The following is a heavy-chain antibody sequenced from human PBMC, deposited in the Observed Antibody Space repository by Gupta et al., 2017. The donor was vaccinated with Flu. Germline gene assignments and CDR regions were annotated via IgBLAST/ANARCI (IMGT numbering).Heavy chain of an antibody. J-gene: IGHJ6*02. D-gene: IGHD3-3*01. Sequence: VRQAPGKGLEWVANIKQDGSEKYYVDSVKGRFTISRDNAKNSLYLQMNSLRAEDTAVYYCARDQDDFWSGYYNDYYYGMDVWGQGTTVTVSS. V-gene: IGHV3-7*01. CDR3: ARDQDDFWSGYYNDYYYGMDV. CDR2: IKQDGSEK.